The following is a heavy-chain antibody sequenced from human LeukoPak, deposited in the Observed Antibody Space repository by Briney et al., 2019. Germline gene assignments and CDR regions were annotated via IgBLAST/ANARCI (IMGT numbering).Heavy chain of an antibody. V-gene: IGHV3-23*01. CDR3: AKGHYYGSGSLDY. CDR1: GFTFSSYG. J-gene: IGHJ4*02. D-gene: IGHD3-10*01. CDR2: IGGRDGST. Sequence: PGESLRLSCAASGFTFSSYGMSWVRQAPGKGLEWVSAIGGRDGSTYYADSVKGRFTISGDNSKNTLYVQMNSLRAEDTAVYYCAKGHYYGSGSLDYWGQGTLVTVSS.